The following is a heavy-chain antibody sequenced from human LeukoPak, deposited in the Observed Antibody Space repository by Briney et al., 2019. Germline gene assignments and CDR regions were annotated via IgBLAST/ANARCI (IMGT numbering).Heavy chain of an antibody. CDR2: INNNTGNP. Sequence: ASVKVSCKASGYTFTTYAMNWVRQAPGQGLEWMGWINNNTGNPTYAQGFTGRFVFSLDTSVSTAYLQIYSLEAEDTAVYYCARGEGYCSAGSCAFDPWGQGTLVTVSS. CDR3: ARGEGYCSAGSCAFDP. CDR1: GYTFTTYA. V-gene: IGHV7-4-1*01. D-gene: IGHD2-15*01. J-gene: IGHJ5*02.